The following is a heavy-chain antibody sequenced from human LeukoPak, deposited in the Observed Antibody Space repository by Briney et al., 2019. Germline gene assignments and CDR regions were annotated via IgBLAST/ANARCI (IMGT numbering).Heavy chain of an antibody. D-gene: IGHD6-13*01. V-gene: IGHV4-34*01. CDR3: ARSGIAPNWFDP. J-gene: IGHJ5*02. CDR2: INHSGST. Sequence: SETLSLTCAVYGGSFSGYYWSWIRQPPGKGLEWIGEINHSGSTNYNPSLKSRVTISVDTPKNQFSLKLSSVTAADTAVYYCARSGIAPNWFDPWGQGTLVTVSS. CDR1: GGSFSGYY.